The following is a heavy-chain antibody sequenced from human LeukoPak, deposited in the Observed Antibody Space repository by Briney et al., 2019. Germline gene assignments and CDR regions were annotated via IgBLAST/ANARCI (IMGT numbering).Heavy chain of an antibody. D-gene: IGHD3-22*01. Sequence: GASVKVSCKASGNTFTGYYMHWVRQAPGQGLEWMGWINPNSGGTNYAQKFQGRVTMTRDTSISTAYMELSRLRSDDTAVYYCARDWWISSGYYRNWFDPWGQGTLVTVSS. CDR2: INPNSGGT. CDR3: ARDWWISSGYYRNWFDP. CDR1: GNTFTGYY. V-gene: IGHV1-2*02. J-gene: IGHJ5*02.